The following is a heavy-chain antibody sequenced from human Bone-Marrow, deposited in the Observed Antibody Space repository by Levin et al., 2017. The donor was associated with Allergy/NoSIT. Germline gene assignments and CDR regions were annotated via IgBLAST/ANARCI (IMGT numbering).Heavy chain of an antibody. CDR3: ASGPMDPDDPSTYYYYYMDV. Sequence: PSETLSLTCTVSGGSISSGGYYWSWIRQHPGKGLEWIGYIYYSGSTYYNPSLKSRVTISVDTSKNQFSLKLSSVTAADTAVYYCASGPMDPDDPSTYYYYYMDVWGKGTTVTVSS. D-gene: IGHD1-1*01. J-gene: IGHJ6*03. CDR2: IYYSGST. V-gene: IGHV4-31*03. CDR1: GGSISSGGYY.